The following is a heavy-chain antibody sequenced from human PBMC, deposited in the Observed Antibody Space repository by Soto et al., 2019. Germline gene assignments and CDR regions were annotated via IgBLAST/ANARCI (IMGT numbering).Heavy chain of an antibody. J-gene: IGHJ4*02. Sequence: GGSLRLSCAASGFTFSSYAMSWVRQAPGKGLEWVSGISGSGGSTFYADSVKGRFTISRDNSKNTLYLQMNSLRAEDTAVYYCAKLPAYYYDSSGFYYFDYWGQGTLVTVSS. V-gene: IGHV3-23*01. CDR3: AKLPAYYYDSSGFYYFDY. CDR1: GFTFSSYA. CDR2: ISGSGGST. D-gene: IGHD3-22*01.